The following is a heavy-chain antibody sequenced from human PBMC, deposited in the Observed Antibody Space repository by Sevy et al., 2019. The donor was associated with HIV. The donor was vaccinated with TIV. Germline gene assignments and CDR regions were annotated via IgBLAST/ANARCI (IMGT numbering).Heavy chain of an antibody. CDR2: INWNGGST. J-gene: IGHJ4*02. CDR1: GFTFGNYG. CDR3: AREGFGESEDY. D-gene: IGHD3-10*01. Sequence: GGSLRLSCAASGFTFGNYGMSWVRQAPGKGLEWVSGINWNGGSTGYADSVKGRLTISRDNAKNSLYLQMNSLRAEDTALYYCAREGFGESEDYWGQGTLVTVSS. V-gene: IGHV3-20*04.